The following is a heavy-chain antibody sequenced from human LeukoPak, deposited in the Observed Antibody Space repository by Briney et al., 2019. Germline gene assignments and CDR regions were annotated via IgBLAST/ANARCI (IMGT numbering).Heavy chain of an antibody. CDR1: GFTFSSYE. D-gene: IGHD6-19*01. V-gene: IGHV3-48*01. CDR2: ISSSSSTI. CDR3: ARDDPPHSSGYQD. J-gene: IGHJ4*02. Sequence: GGSLRLSCAASGFTFSSYEMNWVRQAPGKGLEWVSYISSSSSTIYYADSVKGRFTISRDNAKNSLYLQMNSLRAEDTAVYYCARDDPPHSSGYQDWGQGTLVTVS.